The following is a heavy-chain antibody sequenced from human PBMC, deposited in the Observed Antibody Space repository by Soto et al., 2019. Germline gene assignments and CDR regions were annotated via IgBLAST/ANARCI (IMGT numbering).Heavy chain of an antibody. D-gene: IGHD3-22*01. CDR2: IYYTGST. J-gene: IGHJ4*02. V-gene: IGHV4-59*01. CDR1: GGSISSFY. CDR3: ARSSDSSGYYYRLGY. Sequence: SETLSLTCTVSGGSISSFYWSWIRQPPGKGLEWIGYIYYTGSTKYNPSLESRVTISLDSSKNQFSLKLSSVTAADTAVYYCARSSDSSGYYYRLGYWGQGTLVTVSS.